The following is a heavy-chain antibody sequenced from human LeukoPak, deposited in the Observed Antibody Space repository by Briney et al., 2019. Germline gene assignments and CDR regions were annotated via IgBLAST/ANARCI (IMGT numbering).Heavy chain of an antibody. Sequence: SETLSLTCTVSGGSISSYYWSWIRQPPGKGLEWIGYIYYSGNTNYNPSLKSRVTISVDTSKNQFSLKVTSVTAADTALYYCARERIERYTYASSDFDYWGRGTLVTVSS. CDR3: ARERIERYTYASSDFDY. V-gene: IGHV4-59*12. CDR1: GGSISSYY. D-gene: IGHD5-18*01. CDR2: IYYSGNT. J-gene: IGHJ4*02.